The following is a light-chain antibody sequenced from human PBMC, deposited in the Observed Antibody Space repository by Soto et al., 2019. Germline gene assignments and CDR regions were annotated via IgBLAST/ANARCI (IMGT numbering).Light chain of an antibody. V-gene: IGKV3-11*01. Sequence: EIVLTQSPATLSFSPGERATLSCRASQSVSSYLAWYQQKPGQTPRLLIYDASNRATGIPARFSGSGSGTDVALTISSLEREDFAVYYCQQRTSWPITFGQGTRLEIK. J-gene: IGKJ5*01. CDR3: QQRTSWPIT. CDR1: QSVSSY. CDR2: DAS.